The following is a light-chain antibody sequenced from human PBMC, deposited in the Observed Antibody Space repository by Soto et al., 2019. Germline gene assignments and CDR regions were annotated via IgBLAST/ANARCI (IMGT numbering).Light chain of an antibody. Sequence: IVMTQSPLSLPVTPGEPASISCRSSQSLLHSNGYNYLDWYLQKPGQSPQLLIYLGSNRASGVPARFSGSGSGTDFTLKISRVEAEEVGVYYCMQALQTPWTFGQGTKVEIK. CDR3: MQALQTPWT. J-gene: IGKJ1*01. CDR1: QSLLHSNGYNY. CDR2: LGS. V-gene: IGKV2-28*01.